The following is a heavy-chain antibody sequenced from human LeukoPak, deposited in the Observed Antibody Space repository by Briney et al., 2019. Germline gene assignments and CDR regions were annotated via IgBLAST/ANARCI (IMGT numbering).Heavy chain of an antibody. CDR3: TRGSLLWFGESLDY. J-gene: IGHJ4*02. CDR1: GFTFGDYA. V-gene: IGHV3-49*04. CDR2: IRSKAYGGTT. D-gene: IGHD3-10*01. Sequence: GGSLRLSCTASGFTFGDYAMSWVRQAPGKGLEWVGFIRSKAYGGTTEYAASVKGRFTISRDDSKSIAYLQMNSLKTEDTAVYYCTRGSLLWFGESLDYWGQGTLVTVSS.